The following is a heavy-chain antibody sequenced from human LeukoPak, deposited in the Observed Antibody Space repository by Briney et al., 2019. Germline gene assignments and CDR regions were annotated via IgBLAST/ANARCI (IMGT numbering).Heavy chain of an antibody. CDR2: INHSGST. CDR3: ARGRRKYQLLLINHDAFDI. D-gene: IGHD2-2*01. CDR1: GGSFSGYY. Sequence: MASETLSLTCAVYGGSFSGYYWSWIRQPPGKGLEWIGEINHSGSTNYNPSLKSRVTISVDTSKNQFSLKLSSVTAADTAVYYCARGRRKYQLLLINHDAFDIWGQGTMVTVSS. J-gene: IGHJ3*02. V-gene: IGHV4-34*01.